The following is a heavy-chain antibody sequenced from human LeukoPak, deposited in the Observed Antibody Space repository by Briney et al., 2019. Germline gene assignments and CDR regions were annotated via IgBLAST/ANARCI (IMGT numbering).Heavy chain of an antibody. CDR1: GYTFTSYD. V-gene: IGHV1-8*01. CDR2: MNPKSGNT. D-gene: IGHD6-13*01. Sequence: ASVKVSCKASGYTFTSYDINWVRQATGQGLEWMGWMNPKSGNTGYAQKFQGRIIVSRNTSISTAYMELSSLTSEDTAIYYCARIAAAGNRRLNYWGQGTLVTVAS. CDR3: ARIAAAGNRRLNY. J-gene: IGHJ4*02.